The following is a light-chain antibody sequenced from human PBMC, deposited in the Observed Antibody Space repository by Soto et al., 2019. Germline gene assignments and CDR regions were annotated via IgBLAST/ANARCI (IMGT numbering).Light chain of an antibody. CDR2: DVS. Sequence: QSALTQPRSVSGSPGQSVTISCTGTSSDVGGYNYVSWYQQHPGKAPKLMIYDVSKRPSRVPDRFSGSKSGNTASLTISGIQAEDEADYYCCSYAGSYNWVFGGGTKLTVL. V-gene: IGLV2-11*01. CDR3: CSYAGSYNWV. CDR1: SSDVGGYNY. J-gene: IGLJ2*01.